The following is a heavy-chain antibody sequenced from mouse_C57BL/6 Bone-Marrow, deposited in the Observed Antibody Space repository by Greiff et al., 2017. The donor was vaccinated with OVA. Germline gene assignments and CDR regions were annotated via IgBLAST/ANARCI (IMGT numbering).Heavy chain of an antibody. CDR3: ARDRYSDWYFDV. CDR2: ISYDGSN. Sequence: EVQVVESGPGLVKPSQSLSLTCSVTGYSITSGYYWNWIRQFPGNKLEWMGYISYDGSNNYNPSLKNRISITRDTSKNQFFLKLNSVTTEDTATYYCARDRYSDWYFDVWGTGTTVTVSS. D-gene: IGHD2-12*01. CDR1: GYSITSGYY. J-gene: IGHJ1*03. V-gene: IGHV3-6*01.